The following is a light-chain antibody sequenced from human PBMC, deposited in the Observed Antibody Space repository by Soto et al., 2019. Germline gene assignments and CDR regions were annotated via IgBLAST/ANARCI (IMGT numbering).Light chain of an antibody. V-gene: IGLV8-61*01. Sequence: QAVVTQEPSFSVSPGGTVTLTCGLNSGSVSTSYYPNWCQQTPGQAPRTLIYSTNIRSSGVPDRFSGSILGNKAALTITGAQADDESTYYCVLYLGGGIWVFGGGTKRTGL. CDR2: STN. J-gene: IGLJ3*02. CDR1: SGSVSTSYY. CDR3: VLYLGGGIWV.